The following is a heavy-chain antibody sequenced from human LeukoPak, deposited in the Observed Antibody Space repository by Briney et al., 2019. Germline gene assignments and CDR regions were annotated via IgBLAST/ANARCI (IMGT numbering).Heavy chain of an antibody. J-gene: IGHJ4*02. V-gene: IGHV4-59*01. CDR1: GGSISSYY. Sequence: SETLSLTCTVSGGSISSYYWSWIRQPPGKGLEWIGYIYYSGSTNYNPSLKSRVTISVDTSKNQFSLKLSSVTAADTAVYYCARGSISGYVYWGQGTLVTVSS. CDR2: IYYSGST. CDR3: ARGSISGYVY. D-gene: IGHD5-12*01.